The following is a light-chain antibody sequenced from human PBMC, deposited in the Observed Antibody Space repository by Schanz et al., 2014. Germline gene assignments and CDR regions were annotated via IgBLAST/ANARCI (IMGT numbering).Light chain of an antibody. Sequence: QSVLTQPASVSGSPGQSITISCAGTSSDIGGYNYVSWYQQHPGKAPKVMIYDVSNRPSGVSHRFSGSKSGNTASLTVSGLQAEDEADFYCCSYAGSRNYVFGTGTKLTVL. CDR2: DVS. J-gene: IGLJ1*01. V-gene: IGLV2-14*01. CDR3: CSYAGSRNYV. CDR1: SSDIGGYNY.